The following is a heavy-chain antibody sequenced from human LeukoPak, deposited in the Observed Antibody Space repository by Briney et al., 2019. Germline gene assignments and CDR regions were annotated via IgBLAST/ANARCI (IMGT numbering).Heavy chain of an antibody. J-gene: IGHJ3*02. CDR3: ARDYDYGDPDAFDI. CDR1: GGTFSSYA. Sequence: ASVKVSCKASGGTFSSYAIIWVRQAPGQGLEWMGRIIPILGIANYAQKFQGRVTITADKSTSTAYMELSSLRSEDTAVYYCARDYDYGDPDAFDIWGQGTMVTVSS. D-gene: IGHD4-17*01. V-gene: IGHV1-69*04. CDR2: IIPILGIA.